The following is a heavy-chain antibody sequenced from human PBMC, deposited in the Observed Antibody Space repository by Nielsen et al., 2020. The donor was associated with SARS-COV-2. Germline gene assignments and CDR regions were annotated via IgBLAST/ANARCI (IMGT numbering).Heavy chain of an antibody. D-gene: IGHD1-26*01. CDR3: ARRVGASFDY. J-gene: IGHJ4*02. CDR2: IIPILGIA. V-gene: IGHV1-69*02. Sequence: VRQMPGKGLEWMGRIIPILGIANYAQKFQGRVTITADKSTSTAYMELSSLRSEDTAVYYCARRVGASFDYWGQGTLVTVSS.